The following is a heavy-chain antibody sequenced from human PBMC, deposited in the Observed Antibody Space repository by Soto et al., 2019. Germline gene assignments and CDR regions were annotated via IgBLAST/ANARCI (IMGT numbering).Heavy chain of an antibody. J-gene: IGHJ4*02. Sequence: SETLSLTCTVSGDSISTADYYWNWIRQPPGKGLEWIGYIYYSGNTYYIPSLKSRVTISVDTSKNQISLKLNSVTAADTAVYYCARGIYSTSSFFDSWGQGTLVTVS. CDR2: IYYSGNT. V-gene: IGHV4-30-4*01. CDR1: GDSISTADYY. CDR3: ARGIYSTSSFFDS. D-gene: IGHD6-6*01.